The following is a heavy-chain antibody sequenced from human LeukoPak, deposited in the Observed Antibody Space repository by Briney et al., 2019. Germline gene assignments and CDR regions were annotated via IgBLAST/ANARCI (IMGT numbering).Heavy chain of an antibody. CDR1: GFIFDTYG. J-gene: IGHJ4*02. Sequence: GGSLRLSCSASGFIFDTYGMHWVRQAPGKGLEGVAVIWYDGGKKYYADSVKGRFTISRDNSKNTLYLQMNSLRAEDTAVYYCARGYCGGTACDLDYWGQGTLVTVSS. CDR2: IWYDGGKK. CDR3: ARGYCGGTACDLDY. V-gene: IGHV3-33*01. D-gene: IGHD2-21*01.